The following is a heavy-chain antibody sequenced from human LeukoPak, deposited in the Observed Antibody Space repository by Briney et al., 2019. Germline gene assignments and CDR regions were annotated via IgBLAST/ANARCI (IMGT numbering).Heavy chain of an antibody. V-gene: IGHV4-59*01. D-gene: IGHD1-1*01. CDR3: ARSLDPWFDP. Sequence: SETLSLTCTVSGGSISSYYWSWIRQPPGKGLEWIGYIYYGGSTNYNPSLKSRVTMSVDTSKNQFSLKLSSVTAADTAVYYCARSLDPWFDPWGQGTLVTVFS. CDR2: IYYGGST. J-gene: IGHJ5*02. CDR1: GGSISSYY.